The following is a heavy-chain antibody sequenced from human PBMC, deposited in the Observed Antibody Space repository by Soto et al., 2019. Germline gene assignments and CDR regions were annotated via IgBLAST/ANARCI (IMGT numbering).Heavy chain of an antibody. D-gene: IGHD2-21*01. J-gene: IGHJ4*02. CDR2: ISSSTKTI. V-gene: IGHV3-48*02. Sequence: EVKLVESGGGLVQPGGSLRLSCAASGFSLSTYSMNWVRQAPGKGPEWLSYISSSTKTIFYADSVKGRFTISRDSANNSLYLQMNSLRDEDTAVYFCARGLGWRRGPFDCWGQGTLVAVSP. CDR3: ARGLGWRRGPFDC. CDR1: GFSLSTYS.